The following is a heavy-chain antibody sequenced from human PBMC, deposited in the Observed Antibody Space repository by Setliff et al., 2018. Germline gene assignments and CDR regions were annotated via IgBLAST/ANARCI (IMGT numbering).Heavy chain of an antibody. CDR2: IDYSGST. CDR3: ARDGLGAFSLRSMDV. J-gene: IGHJ6*04. V-gene: IGHV4-59*01. D-gene: IGHD3-3*02. CDR1: GGSISSYY. Sequence: SETLSLTCTVSGGSISSYYWSWIRQPPGKGLEWIGYIDYSGSTNYNPSLKSRVTISLDTSKDQFSLQLSSVTAADTAVYYCARDGLGAFSLRSMDVWGKGTTVTVSS.